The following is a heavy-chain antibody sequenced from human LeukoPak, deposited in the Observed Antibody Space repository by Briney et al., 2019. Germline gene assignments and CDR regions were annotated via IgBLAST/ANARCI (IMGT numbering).Heavy chain of an antibody. D-gene: IGHD3-10*01. CDR1: GFTFSSYS. CDR2: ISSSSSTI. V-gene: IGHV3-48*01. Sequence: GGSLRLSCAASGFTFSSYSMNWVRQAPGKGLEWVSYISSSSSTIYYADSVKGRFIISRDNSKNTLYLQMNGLRPEDTAVYFCAKDWGNKFASGSSYLDSWGQGTLVTVSS. J-gene: IGHJ4*02. CDR3: AKDWGNKFASGSSYLDS.